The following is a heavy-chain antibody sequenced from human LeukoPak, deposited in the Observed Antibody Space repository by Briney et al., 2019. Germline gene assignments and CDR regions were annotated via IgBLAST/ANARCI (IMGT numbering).Heavy chain of an antibody. CDR2: IYYSGST. J-gene: IGHJ4*02. CDR3: ARGLYSNYAY. D-gene: IGHD4-11*01. V-gene: IGHV4-39*01. CDR1: GGSISSSSYY. Sequence: SETLSLTCTVSGGSISSSSYYWGWIRQPPGKGLEWIGSIYYSGSTYYNPSLKSRVTISVDTSKNQFSLKLSSVAAADTAVYYCARGLYSNYAYWGQGTLVTVSS.